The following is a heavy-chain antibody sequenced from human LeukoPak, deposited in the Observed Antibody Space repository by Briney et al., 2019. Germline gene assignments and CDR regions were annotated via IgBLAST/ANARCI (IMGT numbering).Heavy chain of an antibody. J-gene: IGHJ4*02. CDR3: AKDIATGNRLYYFDY. CDR1: GFTFDDCA. V-gene: IGHV3-9*01. D-gene: IGHD1-14*01. CDR2: ISWNSGSI. Sequence: AGGSLRLSCAASGFTFDDCAMHWVRQAPGKGLEWVSGISWNSGSIGYADSVKGRFTISRDNAKNSLYLQMNSLRAEDTALYYCAKDIATGNRLYYFDYWGQGTLVTVSS.